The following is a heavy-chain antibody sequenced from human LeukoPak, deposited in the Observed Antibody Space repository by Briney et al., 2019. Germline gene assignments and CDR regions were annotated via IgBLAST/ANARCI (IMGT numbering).Heavy chain of an antibody. J-gene: IGHJ3*02. D-gene: IGHD2-15*01. CDR3: VSGYCSGGSCYLGDFDI. CDR2: ISSNGGST. Sequence: GGSLRLSCSASGFTFSSYAMHWVRQAPGKGLEYVSAISSNGGSTYYADSVKGRFTISRDNSKNTLYLQMSSLRAEDTAVYYCVSGYCSGGSCYLGDFDIWGQGTMVTVSS. V-gene: IGHV3-64D*06. CDR1: GFTFSSYA.